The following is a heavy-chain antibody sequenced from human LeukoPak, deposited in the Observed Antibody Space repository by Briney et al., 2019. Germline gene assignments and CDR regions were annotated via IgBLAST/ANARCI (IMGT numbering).Heavy chain of an antibody. J-gene: IGHJ1*01. CDR1: GFTFSSYT. CDR3: ARDGRGYYSIYFQG. CDR2: ISYDVNNK. D-gene: IGHD4-11*01. V-gene: IGHV3-30-3*01. Sequence: GGSLRLSCAASGFTFSSYTMHWVRQAPGKGLEWVAVISYDVNNKYYAESVKGRFTISRDNSKNTVYLQMNSLRAEDTAVYYCARDGRGYYSIYFQGWGQGTLVTVSS.